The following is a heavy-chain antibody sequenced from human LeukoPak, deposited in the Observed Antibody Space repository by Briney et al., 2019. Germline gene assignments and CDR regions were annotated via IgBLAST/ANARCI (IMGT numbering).Heavy chain of an antibody. CDR3: ASNPCSGGSCYVVD. CDR1: GGSISSYY. CDR2: IYTSGST. J-gene: IGHJ4*02. V-gene: IGHV4-4*07. Sequence: SETLSLTCTVSGGSISSYYWSWIRQPAGKGLEWIGRIYTSGSTNYNPSLKSRVTMSVDTSKNQLSLKLSSVTAADTAVYYCASNPCSGGSCYVVDWGQGTLVTVSS. D-gene: IGHD2-15*01.